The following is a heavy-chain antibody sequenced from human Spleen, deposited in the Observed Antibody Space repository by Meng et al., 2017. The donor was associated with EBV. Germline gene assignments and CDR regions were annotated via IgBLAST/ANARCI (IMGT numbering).Heavy chain of an antibody. CDR1: GYSFTTSW. V-gene: IGHV5-51*01. CDR2: IYPGDSDT. CDR3: ARPPDSTDPFDF. D-gene: IGHD2/OR15-2a*01. Sequence: VQLVQSGAEVKKPGXXLKISCEVSGYSFTTSWIGWVRQMPGKGLEWMGVIYPGDSDTKYSPSFQGQVTISVDKSINTAYLQWSSLKASDTALYYCARPPDSTDPFDFWGQGTLVTVSS. J-gene: IGHJ4*02.